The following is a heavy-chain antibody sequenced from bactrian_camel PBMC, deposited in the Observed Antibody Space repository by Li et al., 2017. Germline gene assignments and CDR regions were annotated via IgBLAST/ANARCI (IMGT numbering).Heavy chain of an antibody. CDR3: ATGALSGY. CDR1: GFTFSSSG. CDR2: ISSGGTT. D-gene: IGHD3*01. Sequence: VQLVESGGGLVQPGGSLRLSCVASGFTFSSSGMSWVRQAPGKGLEWVSSISSGGTTAYADSVKGRFTISRDNAKNTLYLQMTSLKTEDTGVYYCATGALSGYWGQGTQVTVS. J-gene: IGHJ4*01. V-gene: IGHV3S40*01.